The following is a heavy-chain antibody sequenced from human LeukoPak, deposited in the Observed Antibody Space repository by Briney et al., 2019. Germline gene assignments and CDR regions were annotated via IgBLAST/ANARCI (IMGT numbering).Heavy chain of an antibody. J-gene: IGHJ3*02. CDR2: IYYSGST. CDR3: ARHSRSGYSGYENAFDI. CDR1: GGSISSSSYY. Sequence: PSETLSLTCTVSGGSISSSSYYWGWIRQPPGKGLEWIGRIYYSGSTHYTPSLKSRVTISVDTSKNQFSLKLSSVTAADTAVYYCARHSRSGYSGYENAFDIWGQGTMVTVSS. D-gene: IGHD5-12*01. V-gene: IGHV4-39*01.